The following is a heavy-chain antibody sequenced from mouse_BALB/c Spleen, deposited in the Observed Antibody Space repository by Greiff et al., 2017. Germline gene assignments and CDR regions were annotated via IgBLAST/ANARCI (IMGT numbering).Heavy chain of an antibody. CDR3: ARRGDDGYWFAY. Sequence: EVQLQESGPGLVKPSQSLSLTCTVTGYSITSDYAWNWIRQFPGNKLEWMGYISYSGSTSYNSSLKSRISITRDTSKNQFFLQLNSVTTEDTATYYCARRGDDGYWFAYWGQGTLVTVSA. D-gene: IGHD2-3*01. J-gene: IGHJ3*01. V-gene: IGHV3-2*02. CDR1: GYSITSDYA. CDR2: ISYSGST.